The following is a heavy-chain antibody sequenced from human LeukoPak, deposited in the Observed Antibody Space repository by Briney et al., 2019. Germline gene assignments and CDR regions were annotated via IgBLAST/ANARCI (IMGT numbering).Heavy chain of an antibody. V-gene: IGHV4-59*01. CDR1: GGSISSYY. J-gene: IGHJ4*02. CDR3: ASSHSGSYYVFDY. D-gene: IGHD1-26*01. Sequence: SETLSLTCTVSGGSISSYYWSWIRQPPGKGLEWIGYIYYSGSTNYNPSLKSRVTISVDTSKNQFSLKLSSVTAADTAVYYCASSHSGSYYVFDYWGQGTLVTVSS. CDR2: IYYSGST.